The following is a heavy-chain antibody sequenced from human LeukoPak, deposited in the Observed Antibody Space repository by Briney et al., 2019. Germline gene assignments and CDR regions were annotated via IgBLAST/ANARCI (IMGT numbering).Heavy chain of an antibody. J-gene: IGHJ6*03. CDR1: GGSISSGGYY. Sequence: PSETLSLTCTVSGGSISSGGYYRSWIRQHPGKGLEWIGYIYYSGSTYYNPSLKSRVTISVDTSKNQFSLKLSSVTAADTAVYYCARLPGSRRYYYYMDVWGKGTTVTVSS. V-gene: IGHV4-31*03. D-gene: IGHD6-25*01. CDR2: IYYSGST. CDR3: ARLPGSRRYYYYMDV.